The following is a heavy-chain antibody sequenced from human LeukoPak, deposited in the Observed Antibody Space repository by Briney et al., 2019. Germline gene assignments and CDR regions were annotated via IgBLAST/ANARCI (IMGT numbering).Heavy chain of an antibody. J-gene: IGHJ4*02. CDR1: GFTFSSYA. Sequence: PGRSLRLSCAASGFTFSSYAMHWVRQAPGKGLEWVAVISYDGSNKYYADSVKGRFTISRDNSKNTLYLQMNSLRAEDTAVYYCARDPPYYYDSSGSGYLDYWGQGTLVTVSS. D-gene: IGHD3-22*01. CDR2: ISYDGSNK. V-gene: IGHV3-30-3*01. CDR3: ARDPPYYYDSSGSGYLDY.